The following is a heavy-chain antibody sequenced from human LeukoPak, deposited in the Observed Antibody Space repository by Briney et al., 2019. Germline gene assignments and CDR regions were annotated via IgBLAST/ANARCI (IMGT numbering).Heavy chain of an antibody. CDR1: GFIFSDYH. V-gene: IGHV3-11*06. Sequence: GGSLRLSCAASGFIFSDYHMSWIRQAPGKGLEWVSHISGRTSSTNYVDSLKGRFTISRDNAKNSLYLQMNSLRAEDTAVYYCARHQADSSGYYAYSMDVWGQGTTVTVSS. CDR3: ARHQADSSGYYAYSMDV. J-gene: IGHJ6*02. D-gene: IGHD3-22*01. CDR2: ISGRTSST.